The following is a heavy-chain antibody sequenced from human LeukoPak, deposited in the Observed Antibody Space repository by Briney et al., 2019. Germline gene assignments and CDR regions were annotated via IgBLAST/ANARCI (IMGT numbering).Heavy chain of an antibody. CDR2: INHSGST. J-gene: IGHJ6*03. CDR1: GGSFSGYY. D-gene: IGHD3-3*01. Sequence: SETLSLTCAVYGGSFSGYYWSWIRQPPGKGLEWIGEINHSGSTNYNPSLKSRVTISVDTSKNQFSLKLSSVTAADTAVYYCARHATYYDFWSGYYNYYYYMDVWGKGTTVTVSS. V-gene: IGHV4-34*01. CDR3: ARHATYYDFWSGYYNYYYYMDV.